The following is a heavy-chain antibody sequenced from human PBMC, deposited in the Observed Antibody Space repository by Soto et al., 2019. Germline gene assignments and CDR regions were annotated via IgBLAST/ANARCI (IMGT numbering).Heavy chain of an antibody. CDR1: GYTFTSYG. Sequence: ASVKVSCKASGYTFTSYGISWVRQAPGQGLEWMGWISAYSGNTNYAQKLQGRVTMTTDTSTSTAYMELRSLRSDDTAVYYCAREIDGSGSYGWFDPWGQGTLVTVSS. V-gene: IGHV1-18*01. CDR2: ISAYSGNT. D-gene: IGHD3-10*01. CDR3: AREIDGSGSYGWFDP. J-gene: IGHJ5*02.